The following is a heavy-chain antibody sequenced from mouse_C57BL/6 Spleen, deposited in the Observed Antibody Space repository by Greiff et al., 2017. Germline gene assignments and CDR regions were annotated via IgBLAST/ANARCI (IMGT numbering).Heavy chain of an antibody. D-gene: IGHD2-5*01. J-gene: IGHJ3*01. Sequence: EVKLQESGPGLVKPSQSLSLTCSVTGYSITSGYYWNWIRQFPGNKLEWMGYISYDGSNNYNPSLKNRISITRDTSKNQFFLKLNSVTTEDTATYYCAREGPYYSNLPWFAYWGQGTLVTVSA. CDR1: GYSITSGYY. V-gene: IGHV3-6*01. CDR3: AREGPYYSNLPWFAY. CDR2: ISYDGSN.